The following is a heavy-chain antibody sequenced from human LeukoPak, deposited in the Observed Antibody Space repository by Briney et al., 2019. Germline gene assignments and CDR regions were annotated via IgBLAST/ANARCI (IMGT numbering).Heavy chain of an antibody. CDR3: ARLELTMVRGVIGAFDI. CDR2: IGAYNGNT. Sequence: ASVKVSCKASGYTFTSYGISWVRQAPGQGLEWMGWIGAYNGNTNYAQKLQGRVTMTTDTSTSTAYMELRSLRSDDTAVYYCARLELTMVRGVIGAFDIWGQGTMVTVSS. CDR1: GYTFTSYG. J-gene: IGHJ3*02. V-gene: IGHV1-18*04. D-gene: IGHD3-10*01.